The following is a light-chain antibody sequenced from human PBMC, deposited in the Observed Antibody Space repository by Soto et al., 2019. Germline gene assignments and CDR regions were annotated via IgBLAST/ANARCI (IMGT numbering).Light chain of an antibody. Sequence: QSALAQAASVSGSPGQSITISCTGTSSDIGGYNYVSWYQQHPGKAPKVMIYEVTYRPSGVSSRFSGSKSGNTASLTISGLQAEDEADYYCSSYTNSSTRVLGTGTKVTVL. J-gene: IGLJ1*01. CDR1: SSDIGGYNY. V-gene: IGLV2-14*01. CDR2: EVT. CDR3: SSYTNSSTRV.